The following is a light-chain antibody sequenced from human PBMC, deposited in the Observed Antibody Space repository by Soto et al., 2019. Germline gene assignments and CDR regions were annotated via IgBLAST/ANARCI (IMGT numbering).Light chain of an antibody. Sequence: DVVITQSPLSLPVPPGEPASISCRSSQPLLHSNGFNYLDWYLQRPGQSPQLLIFLGSTRASGVPDRVSVSGSGSDFTLKISRVEAEDVGVYYCMQALQSPRTFGQATKLEIK. V-gene: IGKV2-28*01. CDR2: LGS. CDR3: MQALQSPRT. CDR1: QPLLHSNGFNY. J-gene: IGKJ2*02.